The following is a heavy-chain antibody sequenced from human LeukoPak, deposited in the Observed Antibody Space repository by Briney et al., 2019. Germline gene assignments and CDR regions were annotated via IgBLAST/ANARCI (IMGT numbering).Heavy chain of an antibody. D-gene: IGHD3-16*01. V-gene: IGHV2-70*11. CDR3: ARRRGYGYAFDY. Sequence: SGPTLVNPTQTLTLTCTFSGFSLTTSGMCVNWLRQPPGKALEWLARIEWDDDKYYSTSLKTRLTISKDTSKNQVVLTMTNMDPVDSATYYCARRRGYGYAFDYWGQGILVTVSS. CDR2: IEWDDDK. J-gene: IGHJ4*02. CDR1: GFSLTTSGMC.